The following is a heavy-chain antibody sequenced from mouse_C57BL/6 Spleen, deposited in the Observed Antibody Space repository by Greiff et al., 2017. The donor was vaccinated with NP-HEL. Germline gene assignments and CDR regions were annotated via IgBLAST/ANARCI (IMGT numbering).Heavy chain of an antibody. CDR3: ARRGYYVSFAY. CDR2: INPNNGGT. V-gene: IGHV1-26*01. D-gene: IGHD1-1*01. Sequence: EVQLQQSGPELVKPGASVKISCKASGYTFTDYYMNWVKQSHGKSLEWIGDINPNNGGTSYNQKFKGKATLTVDKSSSTAYMELRSLTSEDSAVYYCARRGYYVSFAYWGQGTLVTVSA. CDR1: GYTFTDYY. J-gene: IGHJ3*01.